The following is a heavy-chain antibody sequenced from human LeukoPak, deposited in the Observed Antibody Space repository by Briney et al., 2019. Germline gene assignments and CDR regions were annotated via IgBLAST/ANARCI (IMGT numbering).Heavy chain of an antibody. J-gene: IGHJ4*02. Sequence: SLRLSCTASRFAFGDYAMSWFRQAPGKGLEWVGFIRSKAYGGTTEYAASVKGRFTISRDDSKSNAYLQMNSLKTEDTAVYYCTRSRQYYCSSTSCYYYWGQGTLVTVSS. D-gene: IGHD2-2*01. V-gene: IGHV3-49*03. CDR1: RFAFGDYA. CDR3: TRSRQYYCSSTSCYYY. CDR2: IRSKAYGGTT.